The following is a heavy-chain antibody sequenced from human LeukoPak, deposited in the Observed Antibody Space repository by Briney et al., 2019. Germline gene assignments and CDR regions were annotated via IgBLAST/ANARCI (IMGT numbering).Heavy chain of an antibody. V-gene: IGHV4-59*01. Sequence: SETLSLTCTVSGGSISSYYWSWFRQPPGKGLEWIGYIYYSGSTNYNPSLKSRVTISVDTSKNQFSLKLSSVTAADTAVYYCARVRGYSPDAFDIWGQGTMVTVSS. D-gene: IGHD3-10*01. CDR1: GGSISSYY. J-gene: IGHJ3*02. CDR3: ARVRGYSPDAFDI. CDR2: IYYSGST.